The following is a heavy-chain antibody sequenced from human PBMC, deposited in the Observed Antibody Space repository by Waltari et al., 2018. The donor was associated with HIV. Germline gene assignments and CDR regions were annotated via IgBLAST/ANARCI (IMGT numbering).Heavy chain of an antibody. CDR1: DGSIDRSSYY. J-gene: IGHJ4*02. D-gene: IGHD3-22*01. CDR3: ARHVGGYDSSGYFPYYFDY. Sequence: QLQLQESGPGLVKPSETLSLTCTVSDGSIDRSSYYWGWIRQPPGKGLEWIGSIYYSGSTYDNPSLKSRVTISVYTSKNRFSLKLSSVTAADTAVYYCARHVGGYDSSGYFPYYFDYWGQGALVTVSS. CDR2: IYYSGST. V-gene: IGHV4-39*01.